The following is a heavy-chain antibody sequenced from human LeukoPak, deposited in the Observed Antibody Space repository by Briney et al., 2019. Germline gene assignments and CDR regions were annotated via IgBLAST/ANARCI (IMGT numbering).Heavy chain of an antibody. V-gene: IGHV4-59*08. J-gene: IGHJ3*02. CDR3: ARHLQRDYVWDNAFDI. CDR2: IYYSVNT. D-gene: IGHD3-16*01. Sequence: SETLSLTCTVSGDSISTNYWSWIRQPPGRGLEWIGYIYYSVNTNNNPSLKSRVTISVDTSKNQFSLKLSSVTAADTAVYYCARHLQRDYVWDNAFDIWGQGTMVTVSS. CDR1: GDSISTNY.